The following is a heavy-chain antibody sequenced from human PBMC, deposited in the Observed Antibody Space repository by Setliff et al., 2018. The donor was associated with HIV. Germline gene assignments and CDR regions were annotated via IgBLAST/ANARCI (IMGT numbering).Heavy chain of an antibody. J-gene: IGHJ2*01. CDR1: GYTFTGHY. V-gene: IGHV1-2*02. CDR3: ATVSRSGYFDL. CDR2: SNPNSGAT. Sequence: ASVKVSCKASGYTFTGHYIHWVRQAPGQGLEWMGWSNPNSGATIYAQKFQGRVTMTEDTSTDTAYMELSSLRSEDTAVYYCATVSRSGYFDLWGRGTLVTVSS.